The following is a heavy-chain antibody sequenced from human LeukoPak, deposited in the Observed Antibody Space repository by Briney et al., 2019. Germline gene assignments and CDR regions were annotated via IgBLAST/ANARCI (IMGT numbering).Heavy chain of an antibody. CDR3: ARWILQYYYDSSGYALDY. CDR2: ISSSSSYI. D-gene: IGHD3-22*01. CDR1: GFTFSSYS. J-gene: IGHJ4*02. Sequence: PGGSLRLSCAASGFTFSSYSMNWVRQAPGKGLEWVSSISSSSSYIYYADSVKGRFTISRDNAKNSLYLQMNSLRAEDTAVYYCARWILQYYYDSSGYALDYWGQGTLVTVSS. V-gene: IGHV3-21*01.